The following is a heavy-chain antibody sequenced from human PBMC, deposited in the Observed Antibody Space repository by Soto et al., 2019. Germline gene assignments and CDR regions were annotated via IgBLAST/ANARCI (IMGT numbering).Heavy chain of an antibody. Sequence: PSETLSLTCTVSGGSISSGGYYWSWIRQHPGEGLEWIGYIYYSGSTYYNPSLKSRVTISVDTSKNQFSLKLSSVTAADTAVYYCARDSIAARRYYYYYGMDVWGQGTTVTVSS. CDR2: IYYSGST. CDR1: GGSISSGGYY. D-gene: IGHD6-6*01. V-gene: IGHV4-31*03. CDR3: ARDSIAARRYYYYYGMDV. J-gene: IGHJ6*02.